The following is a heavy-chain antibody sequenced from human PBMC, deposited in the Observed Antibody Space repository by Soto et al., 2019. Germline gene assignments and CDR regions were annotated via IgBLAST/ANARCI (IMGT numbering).Heavy chain of an antibody. V-gene: IGHV1-46*03. D-gene: IGHD4-17*01. Sequence: SVKVSSKACGYTFTSYYMHCVRQAPGQGLEWMGIINPSGGSTSYAQKFQGRVTMTRDTSTSTVYMELSSLRSEDTAVYYCARGRHGDEVDYWGQGTLVTVSS. CDR1: GYTFTSYY. CDR2: INPSGGST. J-gene: IGHJ4*02. CDR3: ARGRHGDEVDY.